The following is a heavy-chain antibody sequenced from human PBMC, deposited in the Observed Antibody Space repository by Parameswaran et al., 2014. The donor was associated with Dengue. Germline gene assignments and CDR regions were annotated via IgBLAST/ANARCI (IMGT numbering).Heavy chain of an antibody. Sequence: WVRQAPGQGLEWLGWINPNTGGTLYAQKFQGRVTMTRDTSINTAYMELHTLTSDDTAVYFCAREFRPLLPPGYWGQGSLVTVSS. CDR3: AREFRPLLPPGY. J-gene: IGHJ4*02. V-gene: IGHV1-2*02. CDR2: INPNTGGT. D-gene: IGHD3-10*01.